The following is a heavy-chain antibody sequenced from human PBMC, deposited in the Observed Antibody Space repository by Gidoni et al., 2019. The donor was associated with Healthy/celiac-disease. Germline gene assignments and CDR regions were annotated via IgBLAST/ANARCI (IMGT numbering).Heavy chain of an antibody. Sequence: QVQLVQSGAEVKKPGSSARVSCKASGVTFSSYAISWVRQAPGQGLEWMGRIIPILGIANYAQKFQGRVTITADKSTSTAYMELSSLRSEDTAVYYCARAGVIAAAYFDYWGQGTLVTVSS. J-gene: IGHJ4*02. D-gene: IGHD6-13*01. V-gene: IGHV1-69*04. CDR3: ARAGVIAAAYFDY. CDR1: GVTFSSYA. CDR2: IIPILGIA.